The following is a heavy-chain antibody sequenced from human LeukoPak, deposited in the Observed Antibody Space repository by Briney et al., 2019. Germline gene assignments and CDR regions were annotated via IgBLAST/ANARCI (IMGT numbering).Heavy chain of an antibody. J-gene: IGHJ4*02. CDR3: ARRISYSYGYYFDY. V-gene: IGHV1-18*01. CDR1: GYTFTSYG. Sequence: GASVKVSCKASGYTFTSYGISWVRQAPGQGREWMGWISAYNGNTNCAQNLQGRVTMTTDTSTSTAYMELRSLRSDDTAVYYCARRISYSYGYYFDYWGQGTLVTVSS. D-gene: IGHD5-18*01. CDR2: ISAYNGNT.